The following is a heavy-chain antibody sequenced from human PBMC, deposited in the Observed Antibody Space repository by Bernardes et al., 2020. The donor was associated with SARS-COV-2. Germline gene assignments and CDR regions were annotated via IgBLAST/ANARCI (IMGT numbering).Heavy chain of an antibody. D-gene: IGHD3-3*01. CDR2: MFCGGDT. CDR1: GFSVKNTY. CDR3: ASHYFGMDSDKNT. J-gene: IGHJ4*02. V-gene: IGHV3-53*05. Sequence: GGSLRLSCAGPGFSVKNTYMLWVRPAPGKGLEGGSVMFCGGDTYYAGSVKGRFTISRDNFKNTLYLQMNGLRVNDTAVYYCASHYFGMDSDKNTWGQGTLVTVSS.